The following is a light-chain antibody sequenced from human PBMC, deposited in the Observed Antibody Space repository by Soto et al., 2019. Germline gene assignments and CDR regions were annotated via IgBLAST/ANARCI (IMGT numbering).Light chain of an antibody. Sequence: DIQMTQSPSTLSASVGDRVTITCRASQSISNWLSWYQQRPGKAPRLLIYKASNLESGVPSRFSGSGSGTDFTLTISSLHPEDFATYYCQQSYSHRTFGQGTKVDNK. CDR1: QSISNW. CDR2: KAS. V-gene: IGKV1-5*03. CDR3: QQSYSHRT. J-gene: IGKJ1*01.